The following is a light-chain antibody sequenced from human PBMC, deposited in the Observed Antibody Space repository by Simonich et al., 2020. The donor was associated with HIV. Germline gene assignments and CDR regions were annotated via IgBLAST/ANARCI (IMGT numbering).Light chain of an antibody. CDR2: DDT. CDR1: ALPKKY. CDR3: YSTDNSGNHRL. V-gene: IGLV3-10*01. J-gene: IGLJ2*01. Sequence: SYELTQPPSVSVSPGQTARITCSGDALPKKYAYWYQQKSGQAPVLVILDDTKRPSGIPVRFSGSSSGTTATLTISGAQVEDEADYYCYSTDNSGNHRLFGGGTKLTVL.